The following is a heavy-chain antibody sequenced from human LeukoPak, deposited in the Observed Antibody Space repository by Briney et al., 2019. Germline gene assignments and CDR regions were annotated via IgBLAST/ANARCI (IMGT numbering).Heavy chain of an antibody. CDR2: INHSGST. CDR1: GGSFSGYY. Sequence: SETLSLTCAVYGGSFSGYYWSWIRQPPGKGLEWIGEINHSGSTNYNPSLKSRVTISVDTSKNQFSLKLSSVTAADTAVYYCARAAVDTAMVVFRFYYFDYWGQGTLVTVSS. CDR3: ARAAVDTAMVVFRFYYFDY. D-gene: IGHD5-18*01. J-gene: IGHJ4*02. V-gene: IGHV4-34*01.